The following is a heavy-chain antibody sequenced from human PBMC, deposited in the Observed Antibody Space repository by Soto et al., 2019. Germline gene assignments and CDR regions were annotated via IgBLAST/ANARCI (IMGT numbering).Heavy chain of an antibody. D-gene: IGHD3-10*01. J-gene: IGHJ6*02. Sequence: SETLSLTCAVYGGSFSGYYWSWIRQPPGKGLEWIGEINHSGSTNYNPSLKSRVTISVDTSKNQFSLKLSSVTAADTAVYYCARGPLRYYGSGSYWYYYYGMDVWGQGTRVTVSS. CDR2: INHSGST. V-gene: IGHV4-34*01. CDR1: GGSFSGYY. CDR3: ARGPLRYYGSGSYWYYYYGMDV.